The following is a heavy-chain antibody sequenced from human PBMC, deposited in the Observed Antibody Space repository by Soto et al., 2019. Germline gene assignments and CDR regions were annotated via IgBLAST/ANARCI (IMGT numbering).Heavy chain of an antibody. J-gene: IGHJ5*02. D-gene: IGHD3-10*01. CDR2: INAGNGNT. CDR3: ASGPPHYLGSGSYADP. V-gene: IGHV1-3*01. CDR1: GYTFTSYA. Sequence: ASVKVSCKASGYTFTSYAMHWVRQAPGQRLEWMGWINAGNGNTKYSQKFQGRVTITRDTSASTAYMELSSLRSEDTAVYYCASGPPHYLGSGSYADPWGQGTLVTVSS.